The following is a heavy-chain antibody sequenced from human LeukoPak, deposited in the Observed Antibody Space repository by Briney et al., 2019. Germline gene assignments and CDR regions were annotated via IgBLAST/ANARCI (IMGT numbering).Heavy chain of an antibody. Sequence: SEALSLTCAVYGGSFSCYFCSWIRQPPGKGLEWIGEINHSGSTNYNPSLKSRVTISVDTSKNQFSLKMYSVTAADTAVYYCASHGGIGGNAAADYWGQGTLVSV. D-gene: IGHD4-23*01. V-gene: IGHV4-34*01. CDR2: INHSGST. CDR3: ASHGGIGGNAAADY. CDR1: GGSFSCYF. J-gene: IGHJ4*02.